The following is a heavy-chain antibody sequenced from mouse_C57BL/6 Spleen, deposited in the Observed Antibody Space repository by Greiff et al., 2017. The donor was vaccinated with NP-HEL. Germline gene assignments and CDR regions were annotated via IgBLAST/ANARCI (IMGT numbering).Heavy chain of an antibody. J-gene: IGHJ4*01. Sequence: EVHLVESGGGLVKPGGSLKLSCAASGFTFSDYGMHWVRQAPEKGLEWVAYISSGSSTIYYADTVKGRFTISRDNAKNTLFLQMTSLRSEDTAMYYCARLDSYYAMDYWGQGTSVTVSS. CDR1: GFTFSDYG. D-gene: IGHD3-2*01. V-gene: IGHV5-17*01. CDR3: ARLDSYYAMDY. CDR2: ISSGSSTI.